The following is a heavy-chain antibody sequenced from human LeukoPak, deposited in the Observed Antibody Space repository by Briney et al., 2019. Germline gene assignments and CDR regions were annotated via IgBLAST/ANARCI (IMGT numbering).Heavy chain of an antibody. Sequence: GGSLRLSCAASGFTFSSYAMSWVRQAPGKGLEWVSAISGSGGSTYYADSVKGRFTISRDNSKDTLYLQMNSLRAEDTAVYYCAKASDDYGDHDAFDIRGQGTMVTVSS. CDR1: GFTFSSYA. CDR3: AKASDDYGDHDAFDI. V-gene: IGHV3-23*01. D-gene: IGHD4-17*01. CDR2: ISGSGGST. J-gene: IGHJ3*02.